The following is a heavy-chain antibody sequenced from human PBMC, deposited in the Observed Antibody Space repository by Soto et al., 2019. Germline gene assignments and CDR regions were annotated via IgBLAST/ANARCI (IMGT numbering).Heavy chain of an antibody. CDR1: GGSISSYY. CDR2: IYYSGST. V-gene: IGHV4-59*01. D-gene: IGHD5-18*01. J-gene: IGHJ6*02. Sequence: SETLSLTCTVSGGSISSYYWSWIRQPPGKGLEWIGYIYYSGSTNYNPSLKSRVTISVDTSKNQFSLKLSSVTAADTAVYYCARDGVDTAMVSMGVSYYYYYGMDVWGQGTTVT. CDR3: ARDGVDTAMVSMGVSYYYYYGMDV.